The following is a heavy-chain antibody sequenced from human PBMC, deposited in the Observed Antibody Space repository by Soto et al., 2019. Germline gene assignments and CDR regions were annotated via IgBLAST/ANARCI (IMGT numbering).Heavy chain of an antibody. CDR1: GYTLTELS. J-gene: IGHJ3*02. D-gene: IGHD3-22*01. Sequence: ASVKVSCKVSGYTLTELSMHWVRQAPGKGLEWMGGFDPEDGETIYAQKFQGRVTMTEDTSTDTAYMELSSLRSEDTAVYYCATRYYDSSGYYYDAFDIWGQGTMVTVSS. CDR2: FDPEDGET. V-gene: IGHV1-24*01. CDR3: ATRYYDSSGYYYDAFDI.